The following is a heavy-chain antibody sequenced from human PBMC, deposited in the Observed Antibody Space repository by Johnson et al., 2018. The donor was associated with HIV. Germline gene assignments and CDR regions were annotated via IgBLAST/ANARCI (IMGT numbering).Heavy chain of an antibody. CDR2: ISSSGSTI. Sequence: QMLLVESGGGLVKPGGSLRLSCAASGFTFSDYYMSWIRQAPGKGLEWVSYISSSGSTIYYADSVKGRFTISRDNAKNSLYLQMNSLRAEDTAVYYCGKARSSGSGAFDTWGPGALVTVSS. CDR1: GFTFSDYY. CDR3: GKARSSGSGAFDT. V-gene: IGHV3-11*04. J-gene: IGHJ3*02. D-gene: IGHD3-10*01.